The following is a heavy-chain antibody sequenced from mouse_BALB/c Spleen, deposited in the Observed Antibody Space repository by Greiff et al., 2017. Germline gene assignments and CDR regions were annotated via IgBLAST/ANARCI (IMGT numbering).Heavy chain of an antibody. Sequence: ESGPGLVKPSQSLSLTCTVTGYSITSDYAWNWIRQFPGNKLEWMGYISYSGSTSYNPSLKSRISITRDTSKNQFFLQLNSVTTEDTATYYCARGLLLRPPWFAYWGQGTLVTVSA. D-gene: IGHD1-1*01. J-gene: IGHJ3*01. CDR1: GYSITSDYA. V-gene: IGHV3-2*02. CDR2: ISYSGST. CDR3: ARGLLLRPPWFAY.